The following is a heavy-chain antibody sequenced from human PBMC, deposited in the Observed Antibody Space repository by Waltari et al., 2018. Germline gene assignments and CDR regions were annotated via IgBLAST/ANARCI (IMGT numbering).Heavy chain of an antibody. D-gene: IGHD3-3*01. CDR3: ARAQYDFWSGCYYCDY. V-gene: IGHV4-34*01. CDR2: INHSGRT. Sequence: QVQLQQWGAGLLKPSETLSLTCAVYGGSFSGYYWSWIRQPPGKGLEGIGEINHSGRTNYNPSLKIRVTLSVDTSKNQFSRKLSSVTAADTAVYYCARAQYDFWSGCYYCDYWGQGTLVTVSS. J-gene: IGHJ4*02. CDR1: GGSFSGYY.